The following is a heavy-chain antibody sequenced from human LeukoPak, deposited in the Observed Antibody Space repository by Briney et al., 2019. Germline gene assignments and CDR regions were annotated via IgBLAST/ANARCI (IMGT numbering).Heavy chain of an antibody. Sequence: GASVKVSCKASGYTFTSYAISWVRQAPGQGLEWMGGIIPIFGTANYAQKFQGRVTITADESTSTAYMELSSLRSEDTAVYYCARDRRDGYNWFDYWGQGTLVTVSS. CDR1: GYTFTSYA. CDR2: IIPIFGTA. CDR3: ARDRRDGYNWFDY. D-gene: IGHD5-24*01. V-gene: IGHV1-69*13. J-gene: IGHJ4*02.